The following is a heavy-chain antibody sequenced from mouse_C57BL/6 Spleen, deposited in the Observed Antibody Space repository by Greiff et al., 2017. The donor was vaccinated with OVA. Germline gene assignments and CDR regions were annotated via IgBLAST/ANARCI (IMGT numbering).Heavy chain of an antibody. D-gene: IGHD2-4*01. V-gene: IGHV1-50*01. CDR3: ARGYDYGFAY. J-gene: IGHJ3*01. CDR1: GYTFTSYW. Sequence: QVQLQQPGAELVKPGASVKLSCKASGYTFTSYWMQWVKQRPGQGLEWIGEIDPSDSYTNYNQKFKGKATLTVDTSSSTAYMQLSSLTSEDSAVYYCARGYDYGFAYWGQGTLVTVSA. CDR2: IDPSDSYT.